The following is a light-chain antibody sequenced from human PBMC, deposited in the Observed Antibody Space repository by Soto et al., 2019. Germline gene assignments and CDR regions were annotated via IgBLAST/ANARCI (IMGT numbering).Light chain of an antibody. Sequence: VSTQSPGTLSLSPGERATLSCRASQTVRNNYLAWYQQKPGQAPRLLIYDASSRATGIPDRFSGGGSGTDFTLTISSLEPEDFAVYYCQQRINWPVTFGGGTKVDIK. CDR1: QTVRNNY. CDR2: DAS. J-gene: IGKJ4*01. V-gene: IGKV3D-20*02. CDR3: QQRINWPVT.